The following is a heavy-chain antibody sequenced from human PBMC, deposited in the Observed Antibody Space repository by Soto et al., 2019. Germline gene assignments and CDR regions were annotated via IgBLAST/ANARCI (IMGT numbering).Heavy chain of an antibody. CDR2: ISSSSSYI. D-gene: IGHD3-22*01. CDR1: GFTFSSYS. CDR3: ASAGASYYYDSSGYYNWFDP. J-gene: IGHJ5*02. V-gene: IGHV3-21*01. Sequence: VQLVESGGGLVKPGGSLRLSCAASGFTFSSYSMNWVRQAPGKGLEWVSSISSSSSYIYYADSVKGRFTISRDNAKNSLYLQMNSLRAEDTAVYYCASAGASYYYDSSGYYNWFDPWGQGTLVTVSS.